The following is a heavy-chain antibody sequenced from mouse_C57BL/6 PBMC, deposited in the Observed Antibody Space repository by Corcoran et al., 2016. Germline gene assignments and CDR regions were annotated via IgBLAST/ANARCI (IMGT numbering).Heavy chain of an antibody. CDR2: IDPEDGDT. CDR1: GFNIKAYS. V-gene: IGHV14-1*01. Sequence: EVQLQQSGAELVRPGASVKLSCTASGFNIKAYSMHWVKQRPEQGLEWIGRIDPEDGDTEYAPKFQGKATMTTDTSSNTAYLQLSSLTSEDTAVYYCTTGGSSGFAYWGQGTLVTVSA. CDR3: TTGGSSGFAY. J-gene: IGHJ3*01. D-gene: IGHD1-1*01.